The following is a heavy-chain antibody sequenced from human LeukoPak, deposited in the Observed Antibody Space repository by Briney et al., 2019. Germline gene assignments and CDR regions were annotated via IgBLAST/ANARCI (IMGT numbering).Heavy chain of an antibody. CDR3: ARGRMVRGITWWFEP. V-gene: IGHV1-8*02. CDR2: MNPKSGNT. D-gene: IGHD3-10*01. J-gene: IGHJ5*02. CDR1: GYTFTNYD. Sequence: ASVKVSCKASGYTFTNYDINWVRQATGQGLEWMRWMNPKSGNTGYEQKFQGRVTMTRNTSMSTAYMELSSLRSEDTAVYYCARGRMVRGITWWFEPWGQGTLVTVSS.